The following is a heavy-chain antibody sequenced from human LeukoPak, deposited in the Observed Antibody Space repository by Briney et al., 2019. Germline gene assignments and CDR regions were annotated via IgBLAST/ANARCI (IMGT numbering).Heavy chain of an antibody. Sequence: PGGSLRLSCAASGFTFSSYWMHWVRHAPGKGLVWVSRINRDGSSTDYADSVKGRFTISRDNAKNTLYLQMNSLRTEDTAVYYCANLRVTREGETGWGQGTLVTVSS. CDR2: INRDGSST. CDR1: GFTFSSYW. D-gene: IGHD4-11*01. CDR3: ANLRVTREGETG. V-gene: IGHV3-74*01. J-gene: IGHJ4*02.